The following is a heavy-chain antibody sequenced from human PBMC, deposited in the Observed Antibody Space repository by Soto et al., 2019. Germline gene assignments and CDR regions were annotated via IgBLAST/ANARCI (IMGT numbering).Heavy chain of an antibody. Sequence: QVQLVQSGAEVKKPGASVKVSCKASGYTFTGYYMHWVRQAPGQGLEWMGWINPNSGGTNYAQKFQGWVTMTRDTSISTAYMELSRLRSDDTAVYYCARTTGEQTGRYGSGSPYYYYYMDVWGKGTTVTVSS. CDR3: ARTTGEQTGRYGSGSPYYYYYMDV. D-gene: IGHD3-10*01. CDR1: GYTFTGYY. V-gene: IGHV1-2*04. CDR2: INPNSGGT. J-gene: IGHJ6*03.